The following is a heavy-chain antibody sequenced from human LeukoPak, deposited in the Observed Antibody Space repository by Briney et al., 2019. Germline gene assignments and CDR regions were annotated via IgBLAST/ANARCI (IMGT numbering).Heavy chain of an antibody. J-gene: IGHJ3*02. CDR1: GGSITGYY. V-gene: IGHV4-59*08. Sequence: SATLSLTCTVSGGSITGYYWNWIRQPPGKGLEWIGYIYYSGSTNYNPSLKSRVTISVDTSKNQFSLKLSSVTAADTAVYYCARRSDDAFDIWGQGTMVTVSS. CDR3: ARRSDDAFDI. CDR2: IYYSGST.